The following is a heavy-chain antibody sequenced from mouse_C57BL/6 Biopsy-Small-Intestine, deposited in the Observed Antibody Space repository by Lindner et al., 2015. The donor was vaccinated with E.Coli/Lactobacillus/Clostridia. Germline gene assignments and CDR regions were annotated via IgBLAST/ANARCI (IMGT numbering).Heavy chain of an antibody. V-gene: IGHV1-7*01. J-gene: IGHJ2*01. Sequence: VQLQESGAELAKPGASVKMSCKASGYTFTGYWIHWVKQRPGQGLEWIGFINPSSYYTEYNQKFKDKATLTADKSYSTAYMQLSSLTSEDSAVYYCARDWDYFDYWSQGTTLTVSS. D-gene: IGHD4-1*01. CDR3: ARDWDYFDY. CDR2: INPSSYYT. CDR1: GYTFTGYW.